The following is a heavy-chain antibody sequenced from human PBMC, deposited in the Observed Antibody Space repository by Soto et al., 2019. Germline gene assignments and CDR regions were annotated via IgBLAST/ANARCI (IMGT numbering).Heavy chain of an antibody. V-gene: IGHV3-30*18. J-gene: IGHJ6*02. CDR3: AKDRGRDGYNWWDGNYYYGMDV. CDR1: GFTFSSYG. CDR2: ISYDGSNK. D-gene: IGHD5-12*01. Sequence: PPGGSLRLSCAASGFTFSSYGMHWVRQAPGKGLEWVAVISYDGSNKYYADSVKGRFTISRDNSKNTLYLQMNSLRAEDTAVYYCAKDRGRDGYNWWDGNYYYGMDVWGQGTTVTVSS.